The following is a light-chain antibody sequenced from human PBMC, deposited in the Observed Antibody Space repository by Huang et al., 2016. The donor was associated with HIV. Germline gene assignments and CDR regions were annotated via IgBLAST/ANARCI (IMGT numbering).Light chain of an antibody. CDR3: QQHDSWLT. CDR2: DAS. CDR1: QSIANH. V-gene: IGKV3-11*01. Sequence: IVLTQSPATLSWYLGERVTLSFRASQSIANHLAWYQQRPGQPPTLLIYDASTRVAGVPARFSGSGSGTDFSLTISSLEPEDFALYYCQQHDSWLTFGGGTKVEV. J-gene: IGKJ4*01.